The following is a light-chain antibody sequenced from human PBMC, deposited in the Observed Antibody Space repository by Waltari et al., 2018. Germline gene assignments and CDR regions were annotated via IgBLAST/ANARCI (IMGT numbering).Light chain of an antibody. V-gene: IGLV1-40*01. Sequence: QSVLTQPPSMSGAPGQKVTIPCTGGRSHFGAGYDVHWYQQFPGTAPKLLIFGNTNRAAGVPGRISGSRFGASASLAIAGLQSEDEAVYYCQSFDSSLSASVFGGGTKLTVL. CDR1: RSHFGAGYD. CDR3: QSFDSSLSASV. CDR2: GNT. J-gene: IGLJ3*02.